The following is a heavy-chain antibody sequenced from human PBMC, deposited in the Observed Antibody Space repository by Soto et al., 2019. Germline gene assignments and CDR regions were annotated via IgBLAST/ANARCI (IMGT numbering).Heavy chain of an antibody. CDR1: DGNISSHY. CDR3: ARHAIAPHVAFDI. Sequence: SQTKSLTYTVSDGNISSHYWSWIRKPPGKGLEWIGYIYYSGSTNYNPSLKSRVTISVDTSKNQFSLKLSSVTAADTAVYYCARHAIAPHVAFDIWGQGTMVTVSS. J-gene: IGHJ3*02. CDR2: IYYSGST. V-gene: IGHV4-59*08. D-gene: IGHD2-21*01.